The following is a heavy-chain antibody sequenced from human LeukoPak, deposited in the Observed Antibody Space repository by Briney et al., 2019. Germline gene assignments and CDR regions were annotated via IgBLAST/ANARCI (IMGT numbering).Heavy chain of an antibody. J-gene: IGHJ3*02. Sequence: GGSLRLSCAASGFTFSTYPMHWVRRAPVKGLEWLAVISHDGRNNYYADSVKGRFTISRDNSKNTLYLQMNSLRAEDTAVYYCARSNGDGDAFDIWGQGTMVTVSS. V-gene: IGHV3-30*04. D-gene: IGHD4-17*01. CDR3: ARSNGDGDAFDI. CDR2: ISHDGRNN. CDR1: GFTFSTYP.